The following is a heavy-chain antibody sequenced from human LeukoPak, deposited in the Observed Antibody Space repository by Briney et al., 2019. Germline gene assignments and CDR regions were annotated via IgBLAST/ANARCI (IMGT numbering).Heavy chain of an antibody. CDR1: GYTFTSYG. V-gene: IGHV1-18*01. Sequence: ASVKVSCKASGYTFTSYGISWVRQAPGQGLEWMGWISAYNGNTNYAQKLQGRVTMTTDTSTSTAYMELRSLRSDDTAVYYCASTARHYSGSYWAAFDIWGQGTMVTVSS. CDR2: ISAYNGNT. CDR3: ASTARHYSGSYWAAFDI. D-gene: IGHD1-26*01. J-gene: IGHJ3*02.